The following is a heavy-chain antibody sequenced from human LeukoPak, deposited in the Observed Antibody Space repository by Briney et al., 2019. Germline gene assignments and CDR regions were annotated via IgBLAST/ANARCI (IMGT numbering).Heavy chain of an antibody. V-gene: IGHV1-69*13. D-gene: IGHD2-2*01. CDR2: IIPIFGTA. Sequence: SVKVSCKASGYTFTSYGISWVRQAPGQGLEWMGGIIPIFGTANYAQKFQGRVTITADESTSTAYMELSSLRSEDTAVYYCARDCSSTSCHDYWGQGTLVTVSS. CDR3: ARDCSSTSCHDY. CDR1: GYTFTSYG. J-gene: IGHJ4*02.